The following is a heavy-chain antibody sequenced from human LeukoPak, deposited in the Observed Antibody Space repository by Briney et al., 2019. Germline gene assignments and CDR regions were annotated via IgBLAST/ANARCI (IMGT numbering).Heavy chain of an antibody. D-gene: IGHD6-13*01. J-gene: IGHJ6*03. Sequence: GGSLRLSCAASGFTFSSYSMNWARQAPGKGLEWVSYISYSSSTIYYADSVKGRFTISRDNAKNSLYLQMNSLRAEDTALYYCARDCCGSSHFYYYMDVWGKGTTVTVSS. CDR2: ISYSSSTI. CDR1: GFTFSSYS. CDR3: ARDCCGSSHFYYYMDV. V-gene: IGHV3-48*04.